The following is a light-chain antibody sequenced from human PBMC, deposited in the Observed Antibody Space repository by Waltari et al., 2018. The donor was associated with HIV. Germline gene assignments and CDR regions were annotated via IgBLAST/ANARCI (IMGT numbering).Light chain of an antibody. V-gene: IGLV2-23*02. J-gene: IGLJ1*01. CDR2: DVS. CDR3: CSYAGSNTYL. CDR1: SSDVGSSNY. Sequence: QSALTQPASVSGSPGPSVTISCTGSSSDVGSSNYASWYQQHPDKAPKLLIYDVSKRPSGVSNRFSGSKSGNTASLTISGLQAEDEADYYCCSYAGSNTYLFGTGTEVTVL.